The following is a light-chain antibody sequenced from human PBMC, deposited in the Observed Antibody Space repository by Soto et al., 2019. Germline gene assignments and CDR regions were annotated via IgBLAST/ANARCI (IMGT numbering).Light chain of an antibody. J-gene: IGKJ5*01. CDR3: QQYNNWPRT. CDR1: QRVNSRY. CDR2: GVS. V-gene: IGKV3-15*01. Sequence: EIVLTQSPGTLSFSSWERATLSCMASQRVNSRYLAWYQQKPGQAPRLLIYGVSNRATGIPARFSGSGSGTEFTLTISSLQSEDFAVYYCQQYNNWPRTFGQGTRLEIK.